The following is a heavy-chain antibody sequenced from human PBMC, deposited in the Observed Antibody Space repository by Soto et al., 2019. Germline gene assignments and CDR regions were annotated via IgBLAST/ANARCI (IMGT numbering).Heavy chain of an antibody. J-gene: IGHJ6*02. V-gene: IGHV3-48*01. CDR3: ARESADYDILTGYYQYGMDV. Sequence: GESLKISCAASGFTFSSYSMNWVRQAPGKGLEWFSSISSSSSTIYYADSVKGRFTISRDNAKNSLYLQMNSLRAEDTAVYYCARESADYDILTGYYQYGMDVWGQGTTVTVSS. CDR2: ISSSSSTI. CDR1: GFTFSSYS. D-gene: IGHD3-9*01.